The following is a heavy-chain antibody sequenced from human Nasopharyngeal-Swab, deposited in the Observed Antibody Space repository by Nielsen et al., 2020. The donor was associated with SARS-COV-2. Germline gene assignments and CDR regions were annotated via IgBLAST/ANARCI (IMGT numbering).Heavy chain of an antibody. D-gene: IGHD6-19*01. Sequence: GRSLRLSCAASGFTPSEYWVHWVRQAPGKGLVWVSHVKNDGTTTTYADAVKGRFTMSRDDAKNTLYLQMNSLRTEDTAVYYCARDGQGAVDLDYWGQGSLVTVSS. J-gene: IGHJ4*02. CDR1: GFTPSEYW. CDR2: VKNDGTTT. CDR3: ARDGQGAVDLDY. V-gene: IGHV3-74*01.